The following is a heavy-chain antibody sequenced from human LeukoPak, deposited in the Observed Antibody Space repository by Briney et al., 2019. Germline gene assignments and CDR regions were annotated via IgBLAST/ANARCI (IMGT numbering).Heavy chain of an antibody. CDR3: ARERSSGREFDY. D-gene: IGHD6-19*01. CDR2: IYYSGST. Sequence: SETLSLTCTVSGGSISSYYWSWIRQTPGKGLEWIGYIYYSGSTNYNPSLKSRVTISVDTSKNQFSLKLSFVTATDTAVYCCARERSSGREFDYWGQGTLVTVSS. J-gene: IGHJ4*02. V-gene: IGHV4-59*01. CDR1: GGSISSYY.